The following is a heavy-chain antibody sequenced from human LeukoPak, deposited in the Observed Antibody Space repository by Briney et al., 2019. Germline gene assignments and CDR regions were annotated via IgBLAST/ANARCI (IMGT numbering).Heavy chain of an antibody. D-gene: IGHD5-12*01. CDR1: GFSFSTYW. CDR3: AKDRGYSGYDSGFDY. V-gene: IGHV3-74*01. Sequence: GGSLRLSCAASGFSFSTYWMHWVRQAPGKGLVWVSRISSDGSITSYADSVKGRFTISRDNAKNTLYLQMNSLRAEDTAVYYCAKDRGYSGYDSGFDYWGQGTLVTVSS. J-gene: IGHJ4*02. CDR2: ISSDGSIT.